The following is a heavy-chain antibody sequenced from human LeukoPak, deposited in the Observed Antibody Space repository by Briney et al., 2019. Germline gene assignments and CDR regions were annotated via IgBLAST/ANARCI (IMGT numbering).Heavy chain of an antibody. CDR1: GYTFTSYG. CDR2: ISAYNGNT. CDR3: ARSGRGTYYYFDL. V-gene: IGHV1-18*01. Sequence: VASVKVSFTASGYTFTSYGISWVRQAPGQGLEWMGWISAYNGNTNYAQKLQGRVTMTTDTSTGTAYMDLRNLRFDDTAVYFCARSGRGTYYYFDLWGQGTLVTVSS. J-gene: IGHJ4*02. D-gene: IGHD1-26*01.